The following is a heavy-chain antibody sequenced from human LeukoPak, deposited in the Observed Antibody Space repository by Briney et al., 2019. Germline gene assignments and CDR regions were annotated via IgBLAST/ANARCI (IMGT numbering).Heavy chain of an antibody. D-gene: IGHD2-2*01. J-gene: IGHJ4*02. V-gene: IGHV3-21*01. CDR1: GFTFSSYS. CDR2: ISSSSSYI. CDR3: ARDHIVVVPAATPMDY. Sequence: GGSLRLPCAASGFTFSSYSMNWVRQAPGKGLEWVSSISSSSSYIYYADSVKGRFTISRDNAKNSLYLQMNSLRAEDTAVYYCARDHIVVVPAATPMDYWGQGTLVTVSS.